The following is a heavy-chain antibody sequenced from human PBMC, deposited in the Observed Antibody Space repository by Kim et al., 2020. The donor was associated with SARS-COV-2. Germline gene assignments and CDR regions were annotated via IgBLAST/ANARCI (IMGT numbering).Heavy chain of an antibody. CDR1: GGSISSYY. CDR3: ATWRGALWQLVRYDAFDI. CDR2: IYYSGST. Sequence: SETLSLTCTVSGGSISSYYWSWIRQPPGKGLEWIGYIYYSGSTNYNPSLKSRVTISVDTSKNQFSLKLSSVTAADTAVYYCATWRGALWQLVRYDAFDIWGQGTMVTVSS. D-gene: IGHD6-6*01. V-gene: IGHV4-59*01. J-gene: IGHJ3*02.